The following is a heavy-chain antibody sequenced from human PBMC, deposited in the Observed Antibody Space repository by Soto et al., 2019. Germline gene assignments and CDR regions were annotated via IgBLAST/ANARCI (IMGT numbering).Heavy chain of an antibody. CDR3: AKQNTGWYFDF. D-gene: IGHD4-17*01. Sequence: QVQLVESGGGVVQPGRSLRLSCAASGFTFSNFGMHWVRQAPGKGLEWVAVIWYDGSNEYYPDSVKGRFTISRDNSKNMLYLQMNSMRAEDTAVYYCAKQNTGWYFDFWGRGTLVTVSS. CDR1: GFTFSNFG. J-gene: IGHJ2*01. V-gene: IGHV3-33*06. CDR2: IWYDGSNE.